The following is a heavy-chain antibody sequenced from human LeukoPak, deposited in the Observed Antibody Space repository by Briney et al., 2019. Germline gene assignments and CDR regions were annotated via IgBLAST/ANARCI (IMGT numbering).Heavy chain of an antibody. CDR3: ARDPGYYDSSGYYHYYFDY. CDR1: GGTSNSYA. D-gene: IGHD3-22*01. J-gene: IGHJ4*02. Sequence: EASVKVSCKASGGTSNSYAISWVRQAPGQGLEWMGRIIPILGIANYAQKFQGRVTITADKSTSTAYMELSSLRSEDTAVYYCARDPGYYDSSGYYHYYFDYWGQGTLVTVSS. CDR2: IIPILGIA. V-gene: IGHV1-69*04.